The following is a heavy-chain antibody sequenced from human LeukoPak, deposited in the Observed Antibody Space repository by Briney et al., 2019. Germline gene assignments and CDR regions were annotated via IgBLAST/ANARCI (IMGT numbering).Heavy chain of an antibody. CDR1: GYSFTSYW. CDR2: IYPGDSDT. D-gene: IGHD5-24*01. Sequence: GESLKISCKGSGYSFTSYWIGWVRQMPGKGLEWMGIIYPGDSDTRYSPSFQGQVTISADKSISTAYLQWSSLKASDTAMYYCARWDNVEMATIGPDYWGQGTLVTVSS. CDR3: ARWDNVEMATIGPDY. J-gene: IGHJ4*02. V-gene: IGHV5-51*01.